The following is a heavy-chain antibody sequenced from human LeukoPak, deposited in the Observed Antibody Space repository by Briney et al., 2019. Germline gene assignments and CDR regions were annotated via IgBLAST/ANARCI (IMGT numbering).Heavy chain of an antibody. CDR1: GFSFGAYL. J-gene: IGHJ4*02. Sequence: GGSLRLSCTASGFSFGAYLISWVRQAPGKGLEWVAVTTYDGSNKYNADSVKGRFTISRDNSKNTLYLQMNSLTAEDTAVYYCALNRGSGWYFHYWGQGTLVTVSS. CDR3: ALNRGSGWYFHY. V-gene: IGHV3-30*04. D-gene: IGHD6-19*01. CDR2: TTYDGSNK.